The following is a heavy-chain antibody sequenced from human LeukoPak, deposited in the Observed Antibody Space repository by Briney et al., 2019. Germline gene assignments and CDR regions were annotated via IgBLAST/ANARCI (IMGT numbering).Heavy chain of an antibody. Sequence: PSETLSLTCIVSGGSNGTYYWSWIRQSPGKGLEWIGYIYVTGSTRYNPYLQSRVTISVDTSRNQFFLKMSSVTAADTAVYYCARHIGGGIEDMDVWGTGTKVTVSS. CDR3: ARHIGGGIEDMDV. CDR1: GGSNGTYY. J-gene: IGHJ6*03. CDR2: IYVTGST. D-gene: IGHD3-16*02. V-gene: IGHV4-59*08.